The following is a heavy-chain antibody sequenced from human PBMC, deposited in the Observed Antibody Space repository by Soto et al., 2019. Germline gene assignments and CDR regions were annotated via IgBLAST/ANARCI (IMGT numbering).Heavy chain of an antibody. V-gene: IGHV4-34*01. J-gene: IGHJ4*02. D-gene: IGHD3-10*01. Sequence: PSETLSLTCAVYGGSFSGYYWTWIRQPPWTGLEWIGEINHSGSTNYNPSLKSRVTISVDTSKNQFSLKLSSVTAADTAVYYCARASLDWFWEFCRISNKLAYRAQGALDIVSS. CDR2: INHSGST. CDR1: GGSFSGYY. CDR3: ARASLDWFWEFCRISNKLAY.